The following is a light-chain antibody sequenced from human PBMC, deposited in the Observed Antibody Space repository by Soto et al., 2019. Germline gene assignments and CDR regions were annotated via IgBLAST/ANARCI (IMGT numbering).Light chain of an antibody. J-gene: IGKJ1*01. V-gene: IGKV3-15*01. CDR3: QQYGSSGT. CDR1: QRVYSN. CDR2: GAS. Sequence: EILMTQSPDTLSVSPGESATLSCRASQRVYSNLAWYQQRPGQAPRLLIYGASTRATGVPARFSGRGSGTEFTLTISRLEPEDFAVYYCQQYGSSGTFGQGTKVDI.